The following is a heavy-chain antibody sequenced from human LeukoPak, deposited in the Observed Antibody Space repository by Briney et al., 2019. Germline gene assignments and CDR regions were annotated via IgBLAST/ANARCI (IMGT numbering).Heavy chain of an antibody. Sequence: GGSLRLSCAASGFTFSSHGMHWVRQAPGKGLEWVAFIRYDGSNKYYADSVKGRFTISRDNSKNTLYLQMNSLRAEDTAVYYCAKDLEYYYGSGSYFYWGQGTLVTVSS. CDR1: GFTFSSHG. V-gene: IGHV3-30*02. CDR2: IRYDGSNK. CDR3: AKDLEYYYGSGSYFY. J-gene: IGHJ4*02. D-gene: IGHD3-10*01.